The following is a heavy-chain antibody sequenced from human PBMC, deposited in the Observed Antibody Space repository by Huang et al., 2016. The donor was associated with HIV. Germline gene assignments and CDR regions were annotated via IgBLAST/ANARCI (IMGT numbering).Heavy chain of an antibody. Sequence: QVELVQSGAEVKRPGASVRVSCKAAGYIFTQYGINWVRQAPGQGLEWMGWISAYNGNTNYAEKIQGRVTLTRDTAATTAYMELRDVTSADTAVYYCARDHWYPLQNWFDLWGQGTLVTVSS. CDR2: ISAYNGNT. V-gene: IGHV1-18*01. J-gene: IGHJ5*01. D-gene: IGHD1-1*01. CDR1: GYIFTQYG. CDR3: ARDHWYPLQNWFDL.